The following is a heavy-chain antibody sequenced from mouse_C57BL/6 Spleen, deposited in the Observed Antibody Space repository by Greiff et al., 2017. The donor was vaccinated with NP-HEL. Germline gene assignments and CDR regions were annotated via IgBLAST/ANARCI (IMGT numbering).Heavy chain of an antibody. CDR1: GFSLTSYG. D-gene: IGHD1-1*01. CDR2: IWRGGST. J-gene: IGHJ4*01. CDR3: AKGGSSHYYAMDY. Sequence: VQLQQSGPGLVQPSQSLSITCTVSGFSLTSYGVHWVRQSPGKGLEWLGVIWRGGSTDYNAAFMSRLSITKDNSKSQVFFKMNSLQADDTAIYYSAKGGSSHYYAMDYWGQGTSVTVSS. V-gene: IGHV2-5*01.